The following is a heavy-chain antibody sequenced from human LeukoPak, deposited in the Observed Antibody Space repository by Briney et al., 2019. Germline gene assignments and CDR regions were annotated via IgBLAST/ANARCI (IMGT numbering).Heavy chain of an antibody. CDR1: GYTPTELS. V-gene: IGHV1-24*01. J-gene: IGHJ3*02. CDR2: FDPEDGET. CDR3: ATEGPYYYDSSGYTHDAFDI. Sequence: GASVKVSCKVSGYTPTELSMHWVRQAPGKGLEWMGGFDPEDGETIYAQKFQGRVTMTEDTSTDTAYMELSSLRSEDTAVYYCATEGPYYYDSSGYTHDAFDIWGQGTMVTVSS. D-gene: IGHD3-22*01.